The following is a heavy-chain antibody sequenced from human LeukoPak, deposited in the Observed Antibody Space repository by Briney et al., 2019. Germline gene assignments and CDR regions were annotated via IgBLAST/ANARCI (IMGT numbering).Heavy chain of an antibody. V-gene: IGHV4-34*01. CDR3: ARLGSSGWYDLYYFDY. Sequence: SETLSLTCAVYGGSFSGYYWSWIRQPPGKGLEWIGEISHSGSTNYNPSLKSRVTISVDTSKNQFSLKLSSVTAADTAVYYCARLGSSGWYDLYYFDYWGQGTLVTVSS. D-gene: IGHD6-19*01. CDR1: GGSFSGYY. J-gene: IGHJ4*02. CDR2: ISHSGST.